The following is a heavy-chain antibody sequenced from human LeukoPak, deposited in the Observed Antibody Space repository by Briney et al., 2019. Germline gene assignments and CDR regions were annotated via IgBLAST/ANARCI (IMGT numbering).Heavy chain of an antibody. CDR1: GYTFTGYY. J-gene: IGHJ4*02. Sequence: GASVTVSCKASGYTFTGYYMHWVRQAPGQGLEWMGWINLNSGGTNYAQKFQGRVTMTRDTSISTAYMELSRLGSDDTAVYYCARGPLRVDTAMVSGLCDYWGQGTLVTVSS. V-gene: IGHV1-2*02. CDR2: INLNSGGT. CDR3: ARGPLRVDTAMVSGLCDY. D-gene: IGHD5-18*01.